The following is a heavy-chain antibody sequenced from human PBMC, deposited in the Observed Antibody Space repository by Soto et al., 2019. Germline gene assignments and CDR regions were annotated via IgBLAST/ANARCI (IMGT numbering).Heavy chain of an antibody. D-gene: IGHD1-1*01. CDR3: TTDFLQTGTTFDY. CDR1: GFTFSSYS. Sequence: PGGSLRLSCAASGFTFSSYSMNWVRQAPGKGLEWVSYISSSSSTIYYADSVKGRFTISRDNAKNSLYLQMNSLRAEDTAVYYCTTDFLQTGTTFDYWGQGTLVTVSS. J-gene: IGHJ4*02. V-gene: IGHV3-48*01. CDR2: ISSSSSTI.